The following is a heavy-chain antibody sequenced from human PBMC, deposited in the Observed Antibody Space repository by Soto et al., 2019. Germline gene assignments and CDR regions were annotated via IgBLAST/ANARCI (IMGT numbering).Heavy chain of an antibody. Sequence: QVQLVQSGAEVKKPGASVKVSCKASGYTFTSYYMHWVRQAPGQGLEWMGIINPSGGSTSYAQKFQGRVTMTRDTSTSTVYMELSSLRSEDTAMYYCARDPATLDYGENSDYFQHWGQGTLVTVSS. J-gene: IGHJ1*01. CDR1: GYTFTSYY. CDR3: ARDPATLDYGENSDYFQH. CDR2: INPSGGST. V-gene: IGHV1-46*03. D-gene: IGHD4-17*01.